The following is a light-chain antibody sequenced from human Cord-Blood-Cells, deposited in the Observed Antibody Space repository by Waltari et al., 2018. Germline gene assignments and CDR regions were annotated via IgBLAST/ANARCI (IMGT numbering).Light chain of an antibody. CDR3: QSYDSSNWV. CDR2: EDN. J-gene: IGLJ3*02. CDR1: SGRIARTY. Sequence: NFMLTQPHSVSDSPGKTVTIPCTRSSGRIARTYVQWYPQRPGSAPTTVIYEDNQRPSGVPDRFSGSIDSSSNSASLTISGLKTEDEADYYCQSYDSSNWVFGGGTKLTVL. V-gene: IGLV6-57*03.